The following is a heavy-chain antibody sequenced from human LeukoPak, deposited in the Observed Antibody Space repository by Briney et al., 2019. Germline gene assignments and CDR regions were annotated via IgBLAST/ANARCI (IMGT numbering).Heavy chain of an antibody. Sequence: SETLSLTCTVSGGSISGNYWSWIRQSAGKGLEWIGRIHSSGNTNYNPSLKSRVTMSVDTSKNEVSLKLSSVSAADTAVYYCARIRDSSGYYLGSFDYWGQGTLVTVSS. D-gene: IGHD3-22*01. CDR2: IHSSGNT. CDR1: GGSISGNY. J-gene: IGHJ4*02. V-gene: IGHV4-4*07. CDR3: ARIRDSSGYYLGSFDY.